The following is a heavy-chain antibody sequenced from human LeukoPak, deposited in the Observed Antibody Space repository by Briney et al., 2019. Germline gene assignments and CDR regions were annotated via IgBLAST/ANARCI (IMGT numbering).Heavy chain of an antibody. D-gene: IGHD1-26*01. CDR1: GFTFGDYA. Sequence: PGRSLRLSCTASGFTFGDYAMSWVRQAPGKGLEWVSGISWNSGSIGYADSVKGRFTISRDNAKNSLYLQMNSLRAEDTALYYCAKDRGLGVYWGQGTLVTVSS. CDR2: ISWNSGSI. V-gene: IGHV3-9*01. CDR3: AKDRGLGVY. J-gene: IGHJ4*02.